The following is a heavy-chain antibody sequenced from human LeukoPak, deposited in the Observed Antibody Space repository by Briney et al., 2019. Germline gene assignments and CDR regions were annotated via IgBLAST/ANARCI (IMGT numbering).Heavy chain of an antibody. Sequence: ASVKVSCKASGYTFTGYYMHWVRQAPGQGLEWMEWINPNSGGTNYAQKFQGRVTMTRDTSISTAYMELSRLRSDDTAVYYCARGMVRGGNVDAFDIWGQGTMVTVSS. V-gene: IGHV1-2*02. CDR3: ARGMVRGGNVDAFDI. CDR1: GYTFTGYY. CDR2: INPNSGGT. J-gene: IGHJ3*02. D-gene: IGHD3-10*01.